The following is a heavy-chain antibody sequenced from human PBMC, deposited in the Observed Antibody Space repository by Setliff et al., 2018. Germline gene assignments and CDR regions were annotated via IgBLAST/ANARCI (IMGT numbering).Heavy chain of an antibody. CDR1: GGSISSYY. Sequence: SETLSLTCTVSGGSISSYYWNWIRQPPWGGLEWIGYIYYSGSTNYNPSLKSRVTISVDTSNNRFSLKLTSVTAADTAVYYCARHPTGFPNWFDVWGQGTLVTVSS. D-gene: IGHD3-9*01. CDR2: IYYSGST. CDR3: ARHPTGFPNWFDV. V-gene: IGHV4-59*08. J-gene: IGHJ5*02.